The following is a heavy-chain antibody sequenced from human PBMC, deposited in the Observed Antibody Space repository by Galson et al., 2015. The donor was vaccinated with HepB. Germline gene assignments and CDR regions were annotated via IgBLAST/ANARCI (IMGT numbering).Heavy chain of an antibody. J-gene: IGHJ4*02. CDR2: ISSSGSTF. CDR1: GFTFSSYE. Sequence: SLRLSCAASGFTFSSYEMNWVRQAPGRGLEWISHISSSGSTFNYANSVKGRFTISRDNAQNSLYLQMNSLRAEDTAVYYCARGWNSGCHFEFWGRGTLVTVSS. D-gene: IGHD6-19*01. V-gene: IGHV3-48*03. CDR3: ARGWNSGCHFEF.